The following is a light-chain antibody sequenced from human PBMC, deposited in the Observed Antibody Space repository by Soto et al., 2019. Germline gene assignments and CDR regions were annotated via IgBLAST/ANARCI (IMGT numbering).Light chain of an antibody. J-gene: IGLJ3*02. CDR2: EVS. Sequence: QSALTQPASVSGSPGQSLTISCTGSNSDIGGYNFVSWYQQHPGKAPKLMIYEVSNRPSGVSSRFSGAKSGNTASLTISGRQADDEADYYCSSFSSSTTVLVFGGGTKLTVL. V-gene: IGLV2-14*01. CDR1: NSDIGGYNF. CDR3: SSFSSSTTVLV.